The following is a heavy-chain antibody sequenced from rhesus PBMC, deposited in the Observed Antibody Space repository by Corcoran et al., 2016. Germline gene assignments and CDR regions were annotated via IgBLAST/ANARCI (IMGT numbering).Heavy chain of an antibody. CDR3: ARAPYNIWTGNIDY. D-gene: IGHD3-3*01. Sequence: QVQLQESGPGLVKPSETLSLTCAVSGYSISSGYGWSWIRQPPGKGLGWIGYISYRGSSYYTPSFKSRVTISIDTSKNQFSLKLSSVTAADTAVYYCARAPYNIWTGNIDYWGQGVLVTVSS. V-gene: IGHV4-127*01. J-gene: IGHJ4*01. CDR2: ISYRGSS. CDR1: GYSISSGYG.